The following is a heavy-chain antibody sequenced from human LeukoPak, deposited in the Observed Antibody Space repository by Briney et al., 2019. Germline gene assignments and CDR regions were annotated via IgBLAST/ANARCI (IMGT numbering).Heavy chain of an antibody. Sequence: GGSLRLSCAASGFTFKTYTMHWVRQAPGMGLEWVSSISSSSSYIFYADSVKGRFTISRDNAKNSLYLQMSSLRAEDAAVYYCARDHIGPDVPLRYFDWADYFDYWGQGTLVTVSS. CDR3: ARDHIGPDVPLRYFDWADYFDY. CDR2: ISSSSSYI. J-gene: IGHJ4*02. V-gene: IGHV3-21*01. D-gene: IGHD3-9*01. CDR1: GFTFKTYT.